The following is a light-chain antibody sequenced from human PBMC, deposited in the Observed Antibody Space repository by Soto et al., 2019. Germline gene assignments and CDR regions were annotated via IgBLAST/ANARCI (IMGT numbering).Light chain of an antibody. CDR2: EAS. J-gene: IGKJ5*01. CDR1: QSISSW. Sequence: DIQMTQSPSTLSASVGDTVTITCRASQSISSWLAWYQHKPGKAPKLLIYEASSLEKGVPARFGGSGSGTEFTLTISSLQPDDFASYYCQQYNRSSITFGQGTRLEIK. CDR3: QQYNRSSIT. V-gene: IGKV1-5*03.